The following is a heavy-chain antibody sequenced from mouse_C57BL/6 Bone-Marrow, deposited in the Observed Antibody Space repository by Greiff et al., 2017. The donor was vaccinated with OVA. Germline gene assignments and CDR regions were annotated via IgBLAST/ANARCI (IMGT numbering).Heavy chain of an antibody. D-gene: IGHD2-3*01. CDR2: IDPSDSYT. V-gene: IGHV1-69*01. CDR3: ARFDGYRWFAY. CDR1: GYTFTSYW. Sequence: QVQLQQPGAELVMPGASVKLSCKASGYTFTSYWMHWVKQRPGQGLEWIGEIDPSDSYTNYNQKFKGKSTLTVYKSSSTAYMQLSSLTSEDSAVXYCARFDGYRWFAYWGQGTLVTVSA. J-gene: IGHJ3*01.